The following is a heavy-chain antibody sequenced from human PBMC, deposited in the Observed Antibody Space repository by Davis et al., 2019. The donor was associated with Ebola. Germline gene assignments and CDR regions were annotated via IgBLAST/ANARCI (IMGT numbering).Heavy chain of an antibody. CDR1: GYSFTTYW. D-gene: IGHD5-24*01. CDR3: ARGTDGYNPGGYFDS. J-gene: IGHJ4*02. CDR2: IYPGDSDT. V-gene: IGHV5-51*01. Sequence: KVSCKASGYSFTTYWIVWVRHMPGKGLEWMGIIYPGDSDTRYSPSFQGQVTISADKSISTAYLQWSSLKASDTAMYYCARGTDGYNPGGYFDSWGQGTLVTVSS.